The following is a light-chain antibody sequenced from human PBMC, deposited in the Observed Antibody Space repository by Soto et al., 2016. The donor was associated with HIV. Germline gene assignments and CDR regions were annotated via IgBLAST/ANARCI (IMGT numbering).Light chain of an antibody. V-gene: IGLV3-21*03. CDR3: QVWDSSSDHWV. Sequence: SYELTQPPSVSVAPGKTARIPCGGNNIGSKNVHWYQQKPSQAPVLVVDDDSDRPSGIPERFSGSNSGNTATLTISRVEAGDEADYYCQVWDSSSDHWVFGGGTKLTVL. CDR1: NIGSKN. CDR2: DDS. J-gene: IGLJ3*02.